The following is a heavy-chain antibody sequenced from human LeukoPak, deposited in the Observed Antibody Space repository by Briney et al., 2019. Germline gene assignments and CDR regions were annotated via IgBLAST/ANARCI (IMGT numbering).Heavy chain of an antibody. CDR1: GFTFSSYW. CDR3: AGEKGSSWEINYYYGMDV. J-gene: IGHJ6*02. Sequence: PGGSLRLSWAASGFTFSSYWMHWVRQAPGKGLVWVSRINSDGSSTGYADSVKGRFTISRDNAKNTLYLQMNSLRAEDTGVYYCAGEKGSSWEINYYYGMDVWGQGTTVTVSS. D-gene: IGHD6-13*01. V-gene: IGHV3-74*01. CDR2: INSDGSST.